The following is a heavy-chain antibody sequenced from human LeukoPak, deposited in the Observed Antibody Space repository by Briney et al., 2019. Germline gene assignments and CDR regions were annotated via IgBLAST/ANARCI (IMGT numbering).Heavy chain of an antibody. Sequence: SETLSLTCAVYGGSFSGYCWGWIRQPPGKGLKWIGEINHSGITNYNPALKSQVTISVDTPKNQASLKLSSVTAADTSVYYCARYGGGYYMDVWGKGTTVTVSS. J-gene: IGHJ6*03. CDR2: INHSGIT. V-gene: IGHV4-34*01. CDR3: ARYGGGYYMDV. D-gene: IGHD3-10*01. CDR1: GGSFSGYC.